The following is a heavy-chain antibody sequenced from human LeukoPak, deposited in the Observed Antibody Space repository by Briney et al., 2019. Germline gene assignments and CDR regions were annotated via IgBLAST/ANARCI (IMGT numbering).Heavy chain of an antibody. CDR3: SQGLLS. J-gene: IGHJ5*02. CDR1: GFTFDDYA. CDR2: ISWNSGSI. Sequence: GGSLRLSCAASGFTFDDYAMHWVRQAPGKGLEWVSGISWNSGSIGYADSVKGRFTISRDNSKNTLSLQLNSLRPDDTAVFYCSQGLLSWGQGTLLTVAA. V-gene: IGHV3-9*01.